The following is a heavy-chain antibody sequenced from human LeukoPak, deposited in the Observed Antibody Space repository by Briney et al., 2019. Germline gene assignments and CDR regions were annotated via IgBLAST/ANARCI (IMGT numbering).Heavy chain of an antibody. D-gene: IGHD3-10*01. CDR2: IYYSGST. CDR1: GGSISSDY. J-gene: IGHJ4*02. V-gene: IGHV4-59*01. Sequence: SETLSLTCTVSGGSISSDYWGWIRQPPGKGLEWIGYIYYSGSTNYNPSLKSRVTISVGTSKNQFSLRLSSVTAADTAVYYCARDQGVRGVQYWGQGTLVTVSS. CDR3: ARDQGVRGVQY.